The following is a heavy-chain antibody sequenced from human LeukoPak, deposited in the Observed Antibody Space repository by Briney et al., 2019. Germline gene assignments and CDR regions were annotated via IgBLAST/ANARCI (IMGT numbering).Heavy chain of an antibody. J-gene: IGHJ6*02. CDR3: ARDLMVRGVIYYYYYGMDV. V-gene: IGHV1-2*06. D-gene: IGHD3-10*01. CDR1: GYTFTGYY. CDR2: INPNSGGT. Sequence: ASVKVSCKASGYTFTGYYMHWVRQAPGQGLGWMGRINPNSGGTNYAQKFQGRVTMTRDTSISTAYMELSRLRSDDTAVYYCARDLMVRGVIYYYYYGMDVWGQGTTVTVSS.